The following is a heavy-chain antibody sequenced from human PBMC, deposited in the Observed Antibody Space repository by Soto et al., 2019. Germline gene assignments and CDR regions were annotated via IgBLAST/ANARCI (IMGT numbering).Heavy chain of an antibody. J-gene: IGHJ3*01. CDR2: IFHSGST. CDR1: GVSISSGGYS. D-gene: IGHD2-2*02. CDR3: ARGLYDEAFDV. Sequence: SETRSLTCAVSGVSISSGGYSWSWIRQPPGKGLEWIGYIFHSGSTYYNPSLKSRVTISVDGSKNQFSLKLSSVTAADTAVYYCARGLYDEAFDVWGQGTMVTVSS. V-gene: IGHV4-30-2*01.